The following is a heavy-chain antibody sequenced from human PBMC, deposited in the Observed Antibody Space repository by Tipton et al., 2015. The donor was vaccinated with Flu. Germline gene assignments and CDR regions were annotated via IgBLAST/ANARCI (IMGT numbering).Heavy chain of an antibody. J-gene: IGHJ4*02. CDR3: ARDVSGGILTGFRYVDY. V-gene: IGHV4-39*07. D-gene: IGHD3-9*01. CDR2: NYYSGST. CDR1: GGSISSSSYY. Sequence: TLSLTCTVSGGSISSSSYYWGWIRQPPGKGLEWIGSNYYSGSTYYNPSLKSRVTISVDTSKNQFSLKLSSVTAADTAVYYCARDVSGGILTGFRYVDYWGQGTLVTVSS.